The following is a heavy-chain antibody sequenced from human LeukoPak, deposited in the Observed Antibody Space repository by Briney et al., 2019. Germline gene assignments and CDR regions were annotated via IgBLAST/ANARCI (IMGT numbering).Heavy chain of an antibody. J-gene: IGHJ4*02. CDR3: ARASGGYDFDS. Sequence: GGSLRLSCAVSGFNFSHYYMSWVRQAPGKGLEWVSVIYSNNTTYYADAVKGRFTISRGNSNSTLYLQMNNLRVDDTAVYYCARASGGYDFDSGGLGPLVAVPS. CDR1: GFNFSHYY. D-gene: IGHD2-15*01. CDR2: IYSNNTT. V-gene: IGHV3-53*01.